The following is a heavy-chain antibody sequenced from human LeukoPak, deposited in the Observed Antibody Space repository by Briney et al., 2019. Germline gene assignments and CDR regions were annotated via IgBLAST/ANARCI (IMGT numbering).Heavy chain of an antibody. CDR2: ISSSSSYI. CDR3: ARVYDSSGYYESSFDY. D-gene: IGHD3-22*01. J-gene: IGHJ4*02. Sequence: GGSLRLSCAASGFTFSSYSMNWVRQAPGKGLEWVSSISSSSSYIYYADSVKGRFTISRDNAKNSLYLQMNSLRAEDTAVYYCARVYDSSGYYESSFDYWGQGTLVTVSS. V-gene: IGHV3-21*01. CDR1: GFTFSSYS.